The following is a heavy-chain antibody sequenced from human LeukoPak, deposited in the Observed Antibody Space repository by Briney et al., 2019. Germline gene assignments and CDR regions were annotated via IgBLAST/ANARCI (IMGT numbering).Heavy chain of an antibody. J-gene: IGHJ4*02. CDR3: AIEGRGYNDALGRKTDY. D-gene: IGHD5-18*01. Sequence: SEALSLTCTVSGGSISTSNYYWGWIRQPPGKGLEWLGTIYYNGATQYNPSLKSRVTISIDTSKNQFSLKLSSVTAADSALYYCAIEGRGYNDALGRKTDYWGQGTVVTVSS. CDR1: GGSISTSNYY. V-gene: IGHV4-39*01. CDR2: IYYNGAT.